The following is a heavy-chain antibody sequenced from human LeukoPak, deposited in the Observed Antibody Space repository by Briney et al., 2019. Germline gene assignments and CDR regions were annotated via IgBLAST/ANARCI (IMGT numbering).Heavy chain of an antibody. CDR1: GGTFSSYA. CDR2: IIPIFGTA. J-gene: IGHJ4*02. V-gene: IGHV1-69*05. Sequence: ASVKVSCKASGGTFSSYAISWVRQAPGQGLEWMGGIIPIFGTANYAQKFQGRVTMTRDTSITTAYMDLSRLRSDDTAVYYCARGVGGNARWRNFGWSKKIPMRDYFDYWGQGTLVTVSS. CDR3: ARGVGGNARWRNFGWSKKIPMRDYFDY. D-gene: IGHD3-9*01.